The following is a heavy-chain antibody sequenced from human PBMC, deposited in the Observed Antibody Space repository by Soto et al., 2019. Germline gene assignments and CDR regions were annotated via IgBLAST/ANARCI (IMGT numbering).Heavy chain of an antibody. Sequence: QVQLVQSGAEVKKPGASVKVSCKASGYIFTNYDINWVRQATGQGLEYLGWINPNSGNTGYVQKFQGRVTMTRNTTINTAYMELNSLRSEDTAVYYCARGIKYGDSSRWFVPWGQGTLVTVSS. CDR1: GYIFTNYD. V-gene: IGHV1-8*01. D-gene: IGHD4-17*01. CDR3: ARGIKYGDSSRWFVP. CDR2: INPNSGNT. J-gene: IGHJ5*02.